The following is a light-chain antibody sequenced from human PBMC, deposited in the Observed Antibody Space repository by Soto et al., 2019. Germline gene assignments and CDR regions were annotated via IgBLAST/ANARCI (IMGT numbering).Light chain of an antibody. CDR2: HTS. V-gene: IGKV3-15*01. CDR3: QQYNNWPPN. J-gene: IGKJ5*01. CDR1: QTISDN. Sequence: EIVMTQSPGSLSVSPGEGVTLSCSASQTISDNLAWYQQKPGLPPRLLIYHTSTRATGVPARFSGSGSGTEFTLTVSSLQSEDIAVYFCQQYNNWPPNFGQGTRLAIK.